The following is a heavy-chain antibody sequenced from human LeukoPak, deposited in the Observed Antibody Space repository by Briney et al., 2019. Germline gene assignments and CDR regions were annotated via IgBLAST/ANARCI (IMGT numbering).Heavy chain of an antibody. CDR3: ARAGTRVAATYLLKYIFDY. CDR2: IYYSGST. V-gene: IGHV4-59*01. J-gene: IGHJ4*02. Sequence: SETLSLTCTVSGGSISSYYWSWIRQPPGKGLEWIGDIYYSGSTNYNPSLKSRVTISVDTSKNQFSLKLSSVTAADTAVYYCARAGTRVAATYLLKYIFDYWGQGTLVTVSS. D-gene: IGHD2-15*01. CDR1: GGSISSYY.